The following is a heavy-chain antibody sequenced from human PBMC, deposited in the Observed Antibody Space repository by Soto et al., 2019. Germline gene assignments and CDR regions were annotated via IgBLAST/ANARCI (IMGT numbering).Heavy chain of an antibody. CDR1: GGSISSYY. J-gene: IGHJ3*02. V-gene: IGHV4-59*01. CDR2: IYYSGST. CDR3: ARDFSTQYYDSSGRAFDI. Sequence: PSETLSLTCTGSGGSISSYYWSWIRQPPGKGLEWIGYIYYSGSTNYNPSLKSRVTISVDTSKNQFSLKLSSVTAADTAVYYCARDFSTQYYDSSGRAFDIWGQGTMVTVSS. D-gene: IGHD3-22*01.